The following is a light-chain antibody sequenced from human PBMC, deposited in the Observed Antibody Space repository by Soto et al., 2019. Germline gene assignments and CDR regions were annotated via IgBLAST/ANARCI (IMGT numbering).Light chain of an antibody. V-gene: IGKV1-5*03. Sequence: DIQMTQSPSTLSASVGDRVTLTCRASQSISTWLAWYQQEPGKAPKLLIHKASSLQSGVPSRFSGSGSGTDFTLTISSLHPDDFATYYCQQYNSYSPTFGQGTRVEIK. CDR3: QQYNSYSPT. J-gene: IGKJ1*01. CDR2: KAS. CDR1: QSISTW.